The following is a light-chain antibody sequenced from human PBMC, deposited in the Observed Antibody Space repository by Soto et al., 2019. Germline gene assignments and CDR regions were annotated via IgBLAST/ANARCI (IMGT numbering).Light chain of an antibody. CDR3: QQYSSNSA. J-gene: IGKJ1*01. CDR2: KAS. CDR1: QSINSW. V-gene: IGKV1-5*03. Sequence: DIQMTQSPSTLSASVGDRVTINCRASQSINSWLARYQQKPGTAPKLLIYKASSLESGVPSRFSGSGSETEFTLTISSLQPDDFASYYCQQYSSNSAFGQGTKVEIK.